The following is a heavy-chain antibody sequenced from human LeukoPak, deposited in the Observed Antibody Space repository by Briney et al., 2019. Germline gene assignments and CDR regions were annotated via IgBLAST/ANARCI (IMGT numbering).Heavy chain of an antibody. J-gene: IGHJ4*02. CDR3: ARTSPRAATFDY. Sequence: PSETLSLTCAVSGGSISSYYWSWIRQPAGKGLEWIGRIYTSGTTNYNPSLKSRVTMSVDTSKNQFSLNLNCVTAADTAVYYCARTSPRAATFDYWGQGTLVTVSS. CDR1: GGSISSYY. D-gene: IGHD2-15*01. CDR2: IYTSGTT. V-gene: IGHV4-4*07.